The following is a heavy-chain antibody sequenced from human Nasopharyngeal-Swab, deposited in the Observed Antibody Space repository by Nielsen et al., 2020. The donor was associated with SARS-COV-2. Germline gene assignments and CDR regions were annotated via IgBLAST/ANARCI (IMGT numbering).Heavy chain of an antibody. CDR2: VHHSGST. Sequence: WIRQPPGKGLEWIGEVHHSGSTHYNPSLKSQVVISADKSNQFSLRMNSVTAADTALYYCARSLVGCSSHTCALMNWGHGTLVT. V-gene: IGHV4-4*02. CDR3: ARSLVGCSSHTCALMN. J-gene: IGHJ4*01. D-gene: IGHD2-2*01.